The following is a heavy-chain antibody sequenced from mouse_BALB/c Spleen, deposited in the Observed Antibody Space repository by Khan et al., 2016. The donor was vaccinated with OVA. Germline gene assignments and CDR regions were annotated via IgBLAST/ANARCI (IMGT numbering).Heavy chain of an antibody. CDR3: ARRGLRWDFDY. D-gene: IGHD1-1*01. Sequence: QVQLQQSGAELAKPGASVKMSCKASGYTFINYWILWIKQRPGQGLEWIGYINPSTGYTEYNQNFKDKATLTADKSSSTAYMHLSSLTSEESTVYYCARRGLRWDFDYWGQGTTLTVSS. CDR1: GYTFINYW. V-gene: IGHV1-7*01. J-gene: IGHJ2*01. CDR2: INPSTGYT.